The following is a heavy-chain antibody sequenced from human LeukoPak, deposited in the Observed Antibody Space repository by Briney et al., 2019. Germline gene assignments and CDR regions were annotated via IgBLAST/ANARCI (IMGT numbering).Heavy chain of an antibody. CDR2: VYHTGGT. J-gene: IGHJ4*02. D-gene: IGHD3-3*01. Sequence: SETLSLTCTVSGFSISSGYYWAWIRQPPGKGLEWIGSVYHTGGTYYNPSLKSRVTISVDTSRNQFSLRLSSVTAADTAVYYCAREVHRSILEWLYFDYWGQGTLVTVSS. CDR1: GFSISSGYY. CDR3: AREVHRSILEWLYFDY. V-gene: IGHV4-38-2*02.